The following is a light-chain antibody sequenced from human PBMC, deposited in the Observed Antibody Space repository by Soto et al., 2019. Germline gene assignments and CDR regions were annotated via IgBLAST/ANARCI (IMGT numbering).Light chain of an antibody. Sequence: DFQMTQSPSSLSAFVGDRVTITCRASQGVSNYLAWYQQKSGQVPKLLIYAASTLQSGVPSRFSGGGSGTDFTLTISSLQSEDVATYYCQKYNSAPLTFGGGTRVEIK. CDR1: QGVSNY. CDR2: AAS. J-gene: IGKJ4*01. CDR3: QKYNSAPLT. V-gene: IGKV1-27*01.